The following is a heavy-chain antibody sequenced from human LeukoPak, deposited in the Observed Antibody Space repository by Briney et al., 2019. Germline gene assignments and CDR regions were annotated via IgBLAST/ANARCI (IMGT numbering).Heavy chain of an antibody. Sequence: PSETLSLTCTVSGASISSYYWSSIRQPAGKGLEWVGRIYTSRSTNYNPSLKSRVTMSVDTSKNQFSLKLSSVTAADTAVYYCAREEDSSVTNWGQGTLVTVSS. V-gene: IGHV4-4*07. CDR3: AREEDSSVTN. D-gene: IGHD3-22*01. J-gene: IGHJ4*02. CDR2: IYTSRST. CDR1: GASISSYY.